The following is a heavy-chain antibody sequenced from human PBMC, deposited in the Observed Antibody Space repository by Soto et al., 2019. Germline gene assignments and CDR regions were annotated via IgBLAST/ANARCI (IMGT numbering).Heavy chain of an antibody. CDR1: GFTFSSYA. CDR2: ISYDGSNK. D-gene: IGHD3-3*01. Sequence: GGSLRLSCAASGFTFSSYAMHWVRQAPGKGLEWVAVISYDGSNKYYADSVKGRFTISRDNSKNTLYLQMNSLRAEDTAVYYCAREATRHYERYGMDVWGQGTTVTVAS. J-gene: IGHJ6*02. V-gene: IGHV3-30-3*01. CDR3: AREATRHYERYGMDV.